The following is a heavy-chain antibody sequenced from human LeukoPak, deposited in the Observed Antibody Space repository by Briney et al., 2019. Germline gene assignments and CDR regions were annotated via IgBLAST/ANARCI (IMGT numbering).Heavy chain of an antibody. CDR2: ISGSGGST. CDR1: GFTFSSYA. J-gene: IGHJ4*02. D-gene: IGHD2-2*01. CDR3: AKVYCSTTRCYLSYFDS. V-gene: IGHV3-23*01. Sequence: QPGGSLRLSCADSGFTFSSYAMSWVRQAPGKGLEWVSAISGSGGSTYYADSVKGRFTISRDNSKNTLYLQMNSLRAEDAALYYCAKVYCSTTRCYLSYFDSWGQGTLVTVSS.